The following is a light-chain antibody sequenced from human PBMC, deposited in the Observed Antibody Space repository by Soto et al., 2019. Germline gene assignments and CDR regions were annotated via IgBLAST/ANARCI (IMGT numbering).Light chain of an antibody. CDR1: SSDVGGYKY. Sequence: QSALTQPPSASGSPGQSVTISCTGTSSDVGGYKYVSWYQQHPGKAPKLIIYEVSKRPSGVPDRFSDSKSGNTASLTVSGLQAEDVADYYCSSYVGSSNFAFGGGTKLTVL. V-gene: IGLV2-8*01. CDR2: EVS. CDR3: SSYVGSSNFA. J-gene: IGLJ2*01.